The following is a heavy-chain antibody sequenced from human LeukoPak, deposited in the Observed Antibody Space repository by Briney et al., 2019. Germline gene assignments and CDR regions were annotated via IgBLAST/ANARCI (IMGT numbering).Heavy chain of an antibody. J-gene: IGHJ6*02. CDR2: IGTAGDT. D-gene: IGHD3-22*01. Sequence: GGSLRLSCAASGFTFSSYDMHWVRQVTGKGLEWVSAIGTAGDTYYPGSVKGRFTISRENAKNSLYLQMNSLRAGDTAVYYCARMYYYDSSGFSGRTYYGMDVWGQGTTVTVSS. CDR3: ARMYYYDSSGFSGRTYYGMDV. CDR1: GFTFSSYD. V-gene: IGHV3-13*01.